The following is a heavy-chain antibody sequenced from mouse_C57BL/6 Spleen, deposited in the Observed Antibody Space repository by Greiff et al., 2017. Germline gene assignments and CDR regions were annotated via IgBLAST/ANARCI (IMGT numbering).Heavy chain of an antibody. CDR3: AKGSITTVLEGY. Sequence: QVQLQQSGAELVKPGASVKISCKASGYAFSSYGMNWVKQRPGKGLEWIGQIYTGDGDTNYNGKFKGKATLTADKSSSTAYMQLSSLTSEDSAVYFCAKGSITTVLEGYWGQGTTLTVSA. CDR1: GYAFSSYG. CDR2: IYTGDGDT. D-gene: IGHD1-1*01. J-gene: IGHJ2*01. V-gene: IGHV1-80*01.